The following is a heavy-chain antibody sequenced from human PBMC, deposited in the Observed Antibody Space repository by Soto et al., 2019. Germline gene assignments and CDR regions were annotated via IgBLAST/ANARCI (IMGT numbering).Heavy chain of an antibody. Sequence: QVQLVQSGAEVKKPGASVKVSCKASGYTFPNYGISWVRQAPGQGLEWMGWISAYNGNTNYAQKLQGRVTMTTDTATYTAYMELRSLRSDDTAVYYCARDWGNCTGGSCYSDYDYYSGMDVWGQGTTVTVSS. CDR1: GYTFPNYG. CDR2: ISAYNGNT. D-gene: IGHD2-15*01. V-gene: IGHV1-18*01. CDR3: ARDWGNCTGGSCYSDYDYYSGMDV. J-gene: IGHJ6*02.